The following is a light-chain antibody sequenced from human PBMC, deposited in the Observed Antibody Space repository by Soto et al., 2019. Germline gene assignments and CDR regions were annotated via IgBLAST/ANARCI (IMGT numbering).Light chain of an antibody. CDR3: QQYDTYPYT. V-gene: IGKV1-5*01. J-gene: IGKJ2*01. CDR1: QSVRSW. Sequence: DIQMTQSPSTLPASVGDRVTITCRASQSVRSWLAWYQQKPGKAPSLLIYDGSSLQSGVPSRFSGSGSGTGFTLTISILQPDDFASYYCQQYDTYPYTFCQGTKVEIK. CDR2: DGS.